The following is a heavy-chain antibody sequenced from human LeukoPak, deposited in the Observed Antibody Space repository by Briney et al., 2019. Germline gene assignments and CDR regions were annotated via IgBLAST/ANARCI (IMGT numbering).Heavy chain of an antibody. CDR1: GFTFDDYA. CDR3: AKAGYYDFWSGYPVYYFDY. D-gene: IGHD3-3*01. Sequence: PGGSLRLSCAASGFTFDDYAMHWVRHAPGKGLEWVSGISWNSGSIGYADSVKGRFTISRDNAKNSLYLQMNSLRAEDTALYYCAKAGYYDFWSGYPVYYFDYWGQGTLVTVSS. CDR2: ISWNSGSI. J-gene: IGHJ4*02. V-gene: IGHV3-9*01.